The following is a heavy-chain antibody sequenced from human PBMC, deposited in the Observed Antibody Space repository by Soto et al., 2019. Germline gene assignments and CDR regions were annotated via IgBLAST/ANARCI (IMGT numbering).Heavy chain of an antibody. CDR1: GFTFDYYW. J-gene: IGHJ5*02. Sequence: PGGSLRLSCAASGFTFDYYWMHWVRQAPGKGPVWVSRINTDGSRTNYADSVKGRFTISRDNAKNTLYLQMNSLRAEDTAVYYCARVATGSYNWFDPWGQGTQVTV. CDR3: ARVATGSYNWFDP. V-gene: IGHV3-74*01. D-gene: IGHD1-26*01. CDR2: INTDGSRT.